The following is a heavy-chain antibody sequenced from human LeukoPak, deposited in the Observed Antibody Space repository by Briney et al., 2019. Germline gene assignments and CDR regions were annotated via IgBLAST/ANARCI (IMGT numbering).Heavy chain of an antibody. Sequence: ASVKVSCKASGYTFTGYYMHWVRQAPGQGLEWRGRINPNSGGTNYAQKFQGRVTMTRDTSISTAYMELSRLRSDDTAVYYCARDSRHHYDSSGYGGYWGQGTLVTVSS. D-gene: IGHD3-22*01. CDR2: INPNSGGT. V-gene: IGHV1-2*06. J-gene: IGHJ4*02. CDR1: GYTFTGYY. CDR3: ARDSRHHYDSSGYGGY.